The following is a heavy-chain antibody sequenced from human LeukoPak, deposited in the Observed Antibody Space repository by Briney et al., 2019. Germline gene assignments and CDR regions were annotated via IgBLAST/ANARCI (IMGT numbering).Heavy chain of an antibody. V-gene: IGHV3-23*01. Sequence: GGSLRLSCAASGFTFSSYAMSWVRQAPGKGLEWVSAISGSGGSTYYADSVKGRFTISRDNSKNTLYLQMNSLRGEDTAVYYCAKEIWPTVTTPGWTYFDYWGQGTLVTVSS. CDR1: GFTFSSYA. D-gene: IGHD4-17*01. CDR2: ISGSGGST. CDR3: AKEIWPTVTTPGWTYFDY. J-gene: IGHJ4*02.